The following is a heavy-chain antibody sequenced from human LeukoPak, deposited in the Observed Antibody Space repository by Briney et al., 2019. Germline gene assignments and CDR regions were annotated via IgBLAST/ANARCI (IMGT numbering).Heavy chain of an antibody. CDR2: IWYDGSNK. Sequence: PGGSLRLSCAASGFTFSSYGMHWVRQAPGKGLEWVAVIWYDGSNKYYADSVKGRFTISRDNSKNTLYLQMNSLRAEDTAVYYCARDSVVVVAATPGTYGLDPWGQGTLVTVSS. J-gene: IGHJ5*02. CDR3: ARDSVVVVAATPGTYGLDP. D-gene: IGHD2-15*01. CDR1: GFTFSSYG. V-gene: IGHV3-33*01.